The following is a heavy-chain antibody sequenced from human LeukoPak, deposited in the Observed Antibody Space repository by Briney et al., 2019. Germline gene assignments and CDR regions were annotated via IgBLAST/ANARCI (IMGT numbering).Heavy chain of an antibody. CDR2: INHSGST. CDR3: ARGPYYYGSGSYYFDY. CDR1: GGSFSGYY. J-gene: IGHJ4*02. D-gene: IGHD3-10*01. Sequence: SETLSLTCAVYGGSFSGYYWSWIRQPPGKGLEWIGEINHSGSTNYNPSLKSRVTISVDTSKSQFSLKLSSVTAADTAVYYCARGPYYYGSGSYYFDYWGQGTLVTVSS. V-gene: IGHV4-34*01.